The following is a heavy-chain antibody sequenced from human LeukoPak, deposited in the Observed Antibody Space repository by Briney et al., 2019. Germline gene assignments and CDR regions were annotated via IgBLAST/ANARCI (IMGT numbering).Heavy chain of an antibody. J-gene: IGHJ6*02. CDR2: IYYSGST. V-gene: IGHV4-59*08. CDR3: ARHSLAPYYYYYGMDV. Sequence: SETLSLTCTVSGGSISSYYWSWIRQLPGKGLEWIGYIYYSGSTNYNPSLKSRVTISVDTSKNQFSLKLSSVTAADTAVYYCARHSLAPYYYYYGMDVWGQGTTVTVSS. CDR1: GGSISSYY.